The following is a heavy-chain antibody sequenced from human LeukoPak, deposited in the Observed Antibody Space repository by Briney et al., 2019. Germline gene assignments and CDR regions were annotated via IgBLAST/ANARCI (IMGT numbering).Heavy chain of an antibody. Sequence: VASVKVSCKASGYTFTGYYMHWVRQAPGQGLEWMGWISPNSGDTNFAQKFQGRVTMTRDTSISTAYMELSRLRSDDTAVYYCARVQYYYDSSRYNWFDPWGQGTLVTVSS. D-gene: IGHD3-22*01. CDR1: GYTFTGYY. V-gene: IGHV1-2*02. CDR3: ARVQYYYDSSRYNWFDP. J-gene: IGHJ5*02. CDR2: ISPNSGDT.